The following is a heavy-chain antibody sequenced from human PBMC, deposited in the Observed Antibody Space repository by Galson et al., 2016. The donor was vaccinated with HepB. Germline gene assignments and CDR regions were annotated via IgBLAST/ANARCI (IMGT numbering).Heavy chain of an antibody. J-gene: IGHJ4*02. Sequence: SLRLSCAASGFTFSTYSMNWVRQAPGKGLEWVSSISGNSNYVYHADSVKGRFTISRDNAKNSLYLQMDRLRAEDTALYYCARERPDIAVAAFDYWGQGTLVTVSS. CDR3: ARERPDIAVAAFDY. D-gene: IGHD6-19*01. CDR2: ISGNSNYV. V-gene: IGHV3-21*01. CDR1: GFTFSTYS.